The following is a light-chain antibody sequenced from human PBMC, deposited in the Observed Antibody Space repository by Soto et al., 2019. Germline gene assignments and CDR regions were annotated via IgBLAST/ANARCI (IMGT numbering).Light chain of an antibody. CDR1: QRFGSSN. J-gene: IGKJ1*01. CDR3: QQYGNSPWT. V-gene: IGKV3-20*01. Sequence: EIVLTQSPGTVSLAPGERGTLSCRASQRFGSSNLAWYQQKPGQAPRLLIYSTSSRATGIPDRFSGSGSGTDFTLTISRLDPEDFAVYYCQQYGNSPWTFGQGTKVDIK. CDR2: STS.